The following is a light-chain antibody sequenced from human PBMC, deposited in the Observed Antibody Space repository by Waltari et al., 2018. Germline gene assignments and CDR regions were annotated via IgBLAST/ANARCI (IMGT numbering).Light chain of an antibody. CDR2: WAS. Sequence: DILMTQSPQSVAVSLGERATIKCKSSQTVLHSSNGKNSLAWYQQKPGQAPKLLIYWASTRDSWVPYRFSGSGSDTDFTLTITSVQAEDVAVYYCQHYHSTPWTFGQGTRVEI. J-gene: IGKJ1*01. CDR1: QTVLHSSNGKNS. CDR3: QHYHSTPWT. V-gene: IGKV4-1*01.